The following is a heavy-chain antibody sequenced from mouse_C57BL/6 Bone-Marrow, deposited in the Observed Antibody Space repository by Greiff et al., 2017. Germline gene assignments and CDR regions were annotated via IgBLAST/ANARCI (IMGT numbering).Heavy chain of an antibody. J-gene: IGHJ4*01. D-gene: IGHD2-3*01. Sequence: EVQRVESGPGMVKPSQSLSLTCTVTGYSITSGYDWHWIRHFPGNKLEWMGYISYSGSTNYNPSLKSRISITHDTSKNHFFLKLNSVTTEDTATYYCARAWLLRMDYWGQGTSVTVSS. CDR3: ARAWLLRMDY. CDR1: GYSITSGYD. CDR2: ISYSGST. V-gene: IGHV3-1*01.